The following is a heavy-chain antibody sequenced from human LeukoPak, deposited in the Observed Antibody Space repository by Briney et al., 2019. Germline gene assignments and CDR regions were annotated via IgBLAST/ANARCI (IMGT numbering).Heavy chain of an antibody. CDR3: ARRKRQWELSDYFDY. J-gene: IGHJ4*02. Sequence: GESLKISCKGSGYSFTSYWIGWVRQMPGKGLEWMGIIYPGDSDTRYSPSFQGQVTISADKSISTAYLQWSSLKASDTAMYYCARRKRQWELSDYFDYWGQGTLVTVSS. V-gene: IGHV5-51*01. CDR2: IYPGDSDT. CDR1: GYSFTSYW. D-gene: IGHD1-26*01.